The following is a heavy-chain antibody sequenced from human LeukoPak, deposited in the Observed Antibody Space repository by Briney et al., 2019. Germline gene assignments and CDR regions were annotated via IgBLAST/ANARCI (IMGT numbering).Heavy chain of an antibody. J-gene: IGHJ4*02. Sequence: GGSLRLSCAASGFTFSTYAMSWVRQAPGKGLEWVSLFSGSGATTYYADSVKGRFTISRDNSKNTLYMQMNSLRAEDTAVYYCAKRSSYSSVWYYFDFWGQGTLVTVSS. CDR1: GFTFSTYA. D-gene: IGHD6-19*01. V-gene: IGHV3-23*01. CDR2: FSGSGATT. CDR3: AKRSSYSSVWYYFDF.